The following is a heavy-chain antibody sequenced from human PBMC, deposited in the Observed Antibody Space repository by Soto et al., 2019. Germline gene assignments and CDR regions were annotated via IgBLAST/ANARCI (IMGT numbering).Heavy chain of an antibody. D-gene: IGHD3-22*01. CDR3: ARGRALNYYDSSGYYLLFDY. V-gene: IGHV4-34*01. CDR1: GGSFSGYY. Sequence: SSETLSLTCAVYGGSFSGYYWSWIRQPPGKGLEWIGEINHSGSTNYNPSLKSRVTISVDTSKNQFSLKLSSVTAADTAVYYCARGRALNYYDSSGYYLLFDYWGQGTLVTVSS. CDR2: INHSGST. J-gene: IGHJ4*02.